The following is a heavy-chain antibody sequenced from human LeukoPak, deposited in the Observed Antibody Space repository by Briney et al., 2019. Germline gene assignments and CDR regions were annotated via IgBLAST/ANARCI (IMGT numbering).Heavy chain of an antibody. V-gene: IGHV3-30-3*01. Sequence: PGGSLRLSCAASGFTLSNYAMHWVRQAPGKGLEWVAVISYDGSNKYYADSVKGRFTISRDNSKNTLYLQMNSLRAEDTAVYYCARGGRSSAAPPYQLLATMDVWGQGTTVTVSS. CDR3: ARGGRSSAAPPYQLLATMDV. J-gene: IGHJ6*02. CDR2: ISYDGSNK. D-gene: IGHD2-2*01. CDR1: GFTLSNYA.